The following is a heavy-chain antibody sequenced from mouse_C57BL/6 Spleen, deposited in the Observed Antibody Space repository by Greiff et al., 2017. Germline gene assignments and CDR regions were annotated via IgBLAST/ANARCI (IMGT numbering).Heavy chain of an antibody. V-gene: IGHV2-2*01. D-gene: IGHD2-5*01. CDR3: ATYYSNSAWFAY. Sequence: QVQLQQSGPGLVQPSQSLSITCTVSGFSLTSYGVHWVRQSPGKGLEWLGVIWSGGSTDYNAAFISRLSISKDNSKSQVFFKMNSMQADDNAIYYCATYYSNSAWFAYWGQGTLVTVSA. CDR2: IWSGGST. J-gene: IGHJ3*01. CDR1: GFSLTSYG.